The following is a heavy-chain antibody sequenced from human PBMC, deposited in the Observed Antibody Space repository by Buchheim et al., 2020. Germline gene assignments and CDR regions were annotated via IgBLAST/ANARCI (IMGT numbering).Heavy chain of an antibody. J-gene: IGHJ5*02. V-gene: IGHV1-69*04. D-gene: IGHD2-2*01. CDR1: GGTFSSYA. Sequence: QVQLVQSGAEVKKPGSSVKVSCKASGGTFSSYAISWVRQAPGQGLGWMGRIIPILGIANYAQKFQGRVTITADKSTSTAYMELSSLRSEDTAVYYCARDESVVPAAMGWFDPWGQGTL. CDR2: IIPILGIA. CDR3: ARDESVVPAAMGWFDP.